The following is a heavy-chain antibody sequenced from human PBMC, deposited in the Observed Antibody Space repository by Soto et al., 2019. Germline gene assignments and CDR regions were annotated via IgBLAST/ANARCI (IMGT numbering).Heavy chain of an antibody. D-gene: IGHD3-16*02. CDR3: ARHYRSKRFSGYGPFGDY. V-gene: IGHV4-61*01. CDR2: IYYSGST. CDR1: GGSVSSGSYC. Sequence: PSETLSLTCTVSGGSVSSGSYCWSWIRQPPGKGLEWIGYIYYSGSTNYNPSLKSRVTISVDTSKNQFSLKLSSVTAADTAVYSCARHYRSKRFSGYGPFGDYWGQGTLVTVSS. J-gene: IGHJ4*02.